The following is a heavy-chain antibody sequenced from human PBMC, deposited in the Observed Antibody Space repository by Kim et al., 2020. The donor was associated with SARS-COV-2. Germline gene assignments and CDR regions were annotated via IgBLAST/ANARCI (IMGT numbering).Heavy chain of an antibody. CDR3: ARLVSANSAVEY. CDR2: INYSGNT. CDR1: GDSISRSSNY. D-gene: IGHD6-13*01. V-gene: IGHV4-39*01. J-gene: IGHJ4*02. Sequence: SETLSLTCTVSGDSISRSSNYWGWIRQPPGKGLEWIGSINYSGNTYYNPSLKSRVTISVDTSKNQFSLKMRSVTAADTAGYYCARLVSANSAVEYWGQGTLVTVSS.